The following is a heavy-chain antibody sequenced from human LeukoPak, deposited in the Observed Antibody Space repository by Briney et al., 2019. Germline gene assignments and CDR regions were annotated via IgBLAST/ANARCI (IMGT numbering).Heavy chain of an antibody. CDR3: ARRFLGIDAFDI. D-gene: IGHD7-27*01. Sequence: GESLKISCKGSGYTFTTYWIGWVRQMPGKGLEWMGIIYPGDSDTRYSPSFQGQVTITADKSISTSYLQWSGLKASDTAIYYCARRFLGIDAFDIWGQGTMVTVSS. CDR2: IYPGDSDT. CDR1: GYTFTTYW. J-gene: IGHJ3*02. V-gene: IGHV5-51*01.